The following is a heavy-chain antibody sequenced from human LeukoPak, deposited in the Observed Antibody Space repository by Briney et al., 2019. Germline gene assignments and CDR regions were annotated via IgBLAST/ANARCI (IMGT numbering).Heavy chain of an antibody. CDR2: ISSDGSSS. V-gene: IGHV3-74*01. CDR1: GFTFSNSW. D-gene: IGHD1-1*01. J-gene: IGHJ4*02. CDR3: ARMATAFDY. Sequence: GGSLRLSCAASGFTFSNSWMHWVRQVPGKGLLWVSRISSDGSSSIYADSVKGRFTISRDNAKNTLYLQMNSLRAEDKAVYYCARMATAFDYWGQGTLVTVSS.